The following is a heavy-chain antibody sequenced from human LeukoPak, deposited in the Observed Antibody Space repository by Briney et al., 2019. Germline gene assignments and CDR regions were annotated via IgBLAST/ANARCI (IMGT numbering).Heavy chain of an antibody. V-gene: IGHV3-11*01. CDR3: ARAPVTSCSGVLCYPFDY. Sequence: GGSLRLSCAASGFIFSDYYMSWIRQAPGKGLEWVSYISSSGSFIYYADSVKGRFTISRDNAKNSLYLQMNSLRAEDAAVYYCARAPVTSCSGVLCYPFDYWGQGTLVTVSS. J-gene: IGHJ4*02. CDR1: GFIFSDYY. CDR2: ISSSGSFI. D-gene: IGHD2-15*01.